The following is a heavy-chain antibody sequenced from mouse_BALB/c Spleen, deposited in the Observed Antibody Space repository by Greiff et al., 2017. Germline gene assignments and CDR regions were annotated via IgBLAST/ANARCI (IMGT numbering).Heavy chain of an antibody. Sequence: EVKLVESGPGLVKPSQSLSLTCTVTGYSITSDYAWNWIRQFPGNKLEWMGYISYSGSTSYNPSLKSRISITRDTSKNQFFLQLNSVTTEDTATYYCARYAGYADYWGQGTTLTVSS. J-gene: IGHJ2*01. D-gene: IGHD1-2*01. CDR3: ARYAGYADY. CDR2: ISYSGST. V-gene: IGHV3-2*02. CDR1: GYSITSDYA.